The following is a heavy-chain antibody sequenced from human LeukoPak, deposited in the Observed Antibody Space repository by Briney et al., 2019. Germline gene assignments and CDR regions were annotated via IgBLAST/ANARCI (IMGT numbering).Heavy chain of an antibody. CDR2: INQGGSDK. CDR1: GFTFSGHW. V-gene: IGHV3-7*01. D-gene: IGHD1-14*01. Sequence: GGSLRLSCAASGFTFSGHWMSWVRQAPGKGLEWVANINQGGSDKYYVDSVKGRFTISRDNANNLLYLQMNSLRGEDTAMYYCTRDRSRAEDDWGQGTLVTVSS. CDR3: TRDRSRAEDD. J-gene: IGHJ4*02.